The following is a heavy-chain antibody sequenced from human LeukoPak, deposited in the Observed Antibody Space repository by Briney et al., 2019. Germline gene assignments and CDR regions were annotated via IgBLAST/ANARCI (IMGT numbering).Heavy chain of an antibody. CDR3: ARESVWFGELPTGY. CDR1: GFTFSSYW. J-gene: IGHJ4*02. CDR2: IKQDGSEK. V-gene: IGHV3-7*01. D-gene: IGHD3-10*01. Sequence: GGSLRLSCAASGFTFSSYWMSWVRQAPGKGLEWVANIKQDGSEKYYADSVKGRFTISRDNAKNSLYLQMNSLRAEDTAVYYCARESVWFGELPTGYWGQGTLVTVSS.